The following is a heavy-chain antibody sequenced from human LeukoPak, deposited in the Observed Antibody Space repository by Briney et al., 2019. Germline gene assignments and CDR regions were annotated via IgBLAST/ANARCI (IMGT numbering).Heavy chain of an antibody. CDR3: ARVFSVATGDY. CDR1: GYTFTSYG. V-gene: IGHV1-18*04. Sequence: ASVKVSCKATGYTFTSYGIRWVRQPPGQGLEWMGWISAYNGNTNYAQKLQGRVTMTIDTSTSTAYMELRSLRSDDTAVYYCARVFSVATGDYWGQGTLVTVSS. J-gene: IGHJ4*02. CDR2: ISAYNGNT. D-gene: IGHD5-12*01.